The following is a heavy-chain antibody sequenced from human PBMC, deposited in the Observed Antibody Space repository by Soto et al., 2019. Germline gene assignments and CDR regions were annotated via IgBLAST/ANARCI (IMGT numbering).Heavy chain of an antibody. CDR1: GGSISSSNW. CDR3: ARDKNYYDGTLNWYFDL. J-gene: IGHJ2*01. CDR2: IYHSGST. V-gene: IGHV4-4*02. Sequence: SETLSLTCAVSGGSISSSNWWSWVRQPPGKGLEWIGEIYHSGSTNYNPSLKSRVTISVDKSKNQFSLKLSSVTAADTAVYYCARDKNYYDGTLNWYFDLWGRGTLVTVSS. D-gene: IGHD3-22*01.